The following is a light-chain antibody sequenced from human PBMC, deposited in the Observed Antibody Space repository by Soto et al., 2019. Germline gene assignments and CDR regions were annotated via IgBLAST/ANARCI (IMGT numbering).Light chain of an antibody. CDR2: GSI. Sequence: QSVPTQPPSVSGAPGQRVTLSCTGSSSNIGAGYDVHWYQQLPGTAPKLLIYGSINRPSGVPDRFSGSKSGTSASLAITGLRTEDEADYYCQSYDSSLSGSVFGGGTKLTVL. V-gene: IGLV1-40*01. CDR3: QSYDSSLSGSV. CDR1: SSNIGAGYD. J-gene: IGLJ3*02.